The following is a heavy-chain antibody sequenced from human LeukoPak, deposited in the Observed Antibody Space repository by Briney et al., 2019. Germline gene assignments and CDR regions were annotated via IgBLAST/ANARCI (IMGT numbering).Heavy chain of an antibody. CDR1: GFTFSSYE. CDR3: ARDRGDFWSGYYNFDY. CDR2: ISSSGSTI. V-gene: IGHV3-48*03. J-gene: IGHJ4*02. Sequence: PGGSLRLSCAASGFTFSSYEMNWVRQAPGKGLEWVSYISSSGSTIYYADSVKGRFTISRDNAKNSLYLQMNSLRAEDTAVYYCARDRGDFWSGYYNFDYWGQGTLVTVSS. D-gene: IGHD3-3*01.